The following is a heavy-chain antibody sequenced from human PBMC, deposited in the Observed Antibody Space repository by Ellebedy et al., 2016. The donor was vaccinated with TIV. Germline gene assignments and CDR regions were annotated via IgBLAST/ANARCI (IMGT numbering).Heavy chain of an antibody. CDR3: ARQWELLGYYYFDY. Sequence: AASVKVSCKASGYTFTSYGISWVRQAPGQGLEWMGWISVYNGNTNYAQKFQGRVTMTTDTSTSTAYMELRGLRSDDTAVYYCARQWELLGYYYFDYWGQGTLVTVSS. J-gene: IGHJ4*02. V-gene: IGHV1-18*01. D-gene: IGHD1-26*01. CDR1: GYTFTSYG. CDR2: ISVYNGNT.